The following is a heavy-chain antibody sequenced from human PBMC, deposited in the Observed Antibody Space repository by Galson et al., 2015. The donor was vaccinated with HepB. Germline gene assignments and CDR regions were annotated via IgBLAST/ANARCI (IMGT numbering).Heavy chain of an antibody. J-gene: IGHJ4*02. CDR2: ISYDGSNK. CDR1: GFTFSSYG. V-gene: IGHV3-30*18. D-gene: IGHD2-2*01. Sequence: SLRLSCAASGFTFSSYGMHWVRQAPGKGLEWVAVISYDGSNKYYADSVKGRFTISRDNSKNTLYLQMNSLRAEDTAVYYCAKDPSLGYCSSTSCYVLIDYWGQGTLVTVSS. CDR3: AKDPSLGYCSSTSCYVLIDY.